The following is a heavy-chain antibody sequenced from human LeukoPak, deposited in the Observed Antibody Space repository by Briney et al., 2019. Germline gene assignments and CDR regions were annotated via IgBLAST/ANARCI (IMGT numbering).Heavy chain of an antibody. Sequence: GASVKVSCKASGYTFTSYAMHWVRQAPGQRLEWMGWINAGNGNTKYSQKFQGRVTITRDTSASTAYMELSSLRSEDTAVYYCARNGAITIFGVVLPGGPSLSPLYGMDVWGQGTTVTVSS. J-gene: IGHJ6*02. CDR3: ARNGAITIFGVVLPGGPSLSPLYGMDV. V-gene: IGHV1-3*01. CDR1: GYTFTSYA. D-gene: IGHD3-3*01. CDR2: INAGNGNT.